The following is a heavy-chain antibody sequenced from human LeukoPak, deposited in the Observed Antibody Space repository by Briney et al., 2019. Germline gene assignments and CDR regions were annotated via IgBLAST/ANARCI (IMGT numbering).Heavy chain of an antibody. Sequence: GASVKVSCKASGGTYSSYAISWVRQAPGQGLEWMGRIIPILGIANYAQKFQGRVTITADKSTSTAYMELSSLRSEDTAVYYCARDSGGSYVSSWGQGTLVTVSS. CDR2: IIPILGIA. J-gene: IGHJ4*02. D-gene: IGHD1-26*01. CDR1: GGTYSSYA. CDR3: ARDSGGSYVSS. V-gene: IGHV1-69*04.